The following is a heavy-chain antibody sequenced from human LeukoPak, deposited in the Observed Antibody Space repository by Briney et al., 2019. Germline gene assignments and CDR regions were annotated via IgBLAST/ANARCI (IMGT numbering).Heavy chain of an antibody. V-gene: IGHV3-7*01. Sequence: PGGSLRLSCLASGLTFSSYWMSWVRQAPGKGLEWVANIKQDGGEKYYVDSVVGRFTISRDNAKNSLYLQMNSLGADDTAVYYCARRIAGTATGGYFEPWGRGTLVSVSS. CDR2: IKQDGGEK. CDR3: ARRIAGTATGGYFEP. J-gene: IGHJ2*01. CDR1: GLTFSSYW. D-gene: IGHD6-13*01.